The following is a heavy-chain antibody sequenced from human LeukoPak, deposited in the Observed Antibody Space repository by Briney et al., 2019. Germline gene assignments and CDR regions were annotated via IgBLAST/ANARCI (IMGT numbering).Heavy chain of an antibody. CDR1: GYSFTNYW. Sequence: GESLKISCKGSGYSFTNYWIGWVRQMPGKGLEWMGIVYPGDSDTTYSPSFQGQVTISADKSISTAYLQRSSLKASDTAMYYCARRSRSCSGGICYDDYWGQGTLVTVSS. D-gene: IGHD2-15*01. V-gene: IGHV5-51*01. CDR3: ARRSRSCSGGICYDDY. J-gene: IGHJ4*02. CDR2: VYPGDSDT.